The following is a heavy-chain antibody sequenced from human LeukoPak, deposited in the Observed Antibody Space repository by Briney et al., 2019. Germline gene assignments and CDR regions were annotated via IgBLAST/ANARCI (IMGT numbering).Heavy chain of an antibody. V-gene: IGHV4-39*01. CDR1: GGSISSSSYY. D-gene: IGHD4-17*01. CDR3: ARRLDYGDYVSPVGAFDI. CDR2: IYYSGST. Sequence: PSETLSLTCTVSGGSISSSSYYWGWIRQPPGKGLEWIGSIYYSGSTYYNPSLKSRVTISVDTSKNQFSLKLSSVTAADTAVYYCARRLDYGDYVSPVGAFDIWGQGTMVTVSS. J-gene: IGHJ3*02.